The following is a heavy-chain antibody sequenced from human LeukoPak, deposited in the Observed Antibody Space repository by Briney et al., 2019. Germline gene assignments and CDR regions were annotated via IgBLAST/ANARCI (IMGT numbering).Heavy chain of an antibody. D-gene: IGHD3-9*01. CDR1: GFTFSSYG. Sequence: PGRSLRLSCAASGFTFSSYGMHWVRQAPGKGLEWVAVIWYDGSNKYYADSVKGRFTISRDNSKNTLYLQMNSLRAEDTAVYYCARVLRYFDWSRLTDYWGQGTLATVSS. V-gene: IGHV3-33*01. CDR2: IWYDGSNK. J-gene: IGHJ4*02. CDR3: ARVLRYFDWSRLTDY.